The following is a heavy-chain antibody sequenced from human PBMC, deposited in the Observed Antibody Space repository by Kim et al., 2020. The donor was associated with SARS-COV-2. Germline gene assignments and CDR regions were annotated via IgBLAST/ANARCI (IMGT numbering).Heavy chain of an antibody. CDR3: ARKGDSSSGKTYYGMDV. CDR2: ISYDGSNK. CDR1: GFTFSSYA. D-gene: IGHD6-13*01. Sequence: GGSLRLSCAASGFTFSSYAMHWVRQAPGKGLEWVAVISYDGSNKYYADSVKGRFTISRDNSKNTLYLQMNSLRAEDTAVYYCARKGDSSSGKTYYGMDV. J-gene: IGHJ6*01. V-gene: IGHV3-30*04.